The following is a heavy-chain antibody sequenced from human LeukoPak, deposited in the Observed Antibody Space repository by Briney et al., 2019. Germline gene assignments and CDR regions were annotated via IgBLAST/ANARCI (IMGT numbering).Heavy chain of an antibody. Sequence: PSETLSLTCAVSVYSISSGYYWGWIRQPPGKGLEWIGSIYHSGSTYYNPSLKSRVTISVDTSKNQFSLKLSSVTAADTAVYYCARGRDGYNCHYCGQGTLVTVSS. CDR3: ARGRDGYNCHY. D-gene: IGHD5-24*01. V-gene: IGHV4-38-2*01. CDR1: VYSISSGYY. J-gene: IGHJ4*02. CDR2: IYHSGST.